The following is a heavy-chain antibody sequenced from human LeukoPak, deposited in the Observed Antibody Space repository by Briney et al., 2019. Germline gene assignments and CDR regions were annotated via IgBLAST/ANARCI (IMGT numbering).Heavy chain of an antibody. V-gene: IGHV1-18*04. CDR2: ISAYSGNT. CDR3: ARYYGSGSYYGVYDY. D-gene: IGHD3-10*01. J-gene: IGHJ4*02. CDR1: GYTFTSYG. Sequence: ASVNVSCKASGYTFTSYGISWVRQAPGPGLEWMGWISAYSGNTNYAQKLQGRVSMTTDTSTSTAYMELRSLRSDDTAVYYCARYYGSGSYYGVYDYWGQGTLVTVSS.